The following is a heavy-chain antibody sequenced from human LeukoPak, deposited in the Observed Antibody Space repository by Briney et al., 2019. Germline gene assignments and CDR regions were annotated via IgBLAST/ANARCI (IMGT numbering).Heavy chain of an antibody. CDR2: ISSSSSTI. V-gene: IGHV3-48*01. D-gene: IGHD6-19*01. J-gene: IGHJ4*02. CDR3: ARDHVAASLDY. CDR1: GFTFSSYS. Sequence: LPGGSLSLSCAASGFTFSSYSMNWVRQAPGKGLEWVSYISSSSSTIYYADSVKGRFTISRDNAKNSLYLQMNSLRAEDTAVYYCARDHVAASLDYWGQGTLVTVSS.